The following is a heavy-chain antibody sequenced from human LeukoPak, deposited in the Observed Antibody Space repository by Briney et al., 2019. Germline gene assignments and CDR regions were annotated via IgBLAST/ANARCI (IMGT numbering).Heavy chain of an antibody. V-gene: IGHV1-18*01. D-gene: IGHD2-15*01. CDR1: GYTFTSYG. CDR3: ARDDVVVFPPYYYYMDV. Sequence: ASVKVSCKASGYTFTSYGISWVRQAPGQGLEWMGWISAYNGNTNYAQKLQGRVTMTTDTSTSTAYMELRSLRSDDTAVYYCARDDVVVFPPYYYYMDVWGKGTTVTISS. J-gene: IGHJ6*03. CDR2: ISAYNGNT.